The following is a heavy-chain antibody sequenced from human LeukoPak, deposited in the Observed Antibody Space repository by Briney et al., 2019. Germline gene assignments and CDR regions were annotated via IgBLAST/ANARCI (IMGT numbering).Heavy chain of an antibody. J-gene: IGHJ4*02. V-gene: IGHV1-2*02. Sequence: ASVKVSCKASGYTFTGYYMHWVRQAPGQGLEWMGWINPNSGGTNYAQKFQGRVTMTRDTSISTAYMEVSSLRSEDTAAYYCAREFSGYIDFWGQGTLVTVSS. D-gene: IGHD1-26*01. CDR3: AREFSGYIDF. CDR2: INPNSGGT. CDR1: GYTFTGYY.